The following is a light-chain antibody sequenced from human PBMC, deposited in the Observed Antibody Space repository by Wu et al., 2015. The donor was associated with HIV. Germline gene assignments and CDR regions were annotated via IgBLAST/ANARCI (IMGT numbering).Light chain of an antibody. J-gene: IGKJ1*01. Sequence: EIVLTQSPGTLSLSPGERATLSCRASQSVSSSNLAWYQQRPGQAPRLLIYGASTRATGLPARFSGSGSGTEFTLTISSLQSEDSAVYYCQQYNNWPLSFGQGTKVEIK. CDR3: QQYNNWPLS. CDR1: QSVSSSN. V-gene: IGKV3-15*01. CDR2: GAS.